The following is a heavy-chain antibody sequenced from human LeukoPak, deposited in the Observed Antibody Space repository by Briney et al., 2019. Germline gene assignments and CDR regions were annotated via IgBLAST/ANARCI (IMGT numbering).Heavy chain of an antibody. CDR2: IYHSGST. CDR1: GYSISSGYY. J-gene: IGHJ6*03. D-gene: IGHD6-19*01. Sequence: SETLSLTCTVSGYSISSGYYWGWIRQPPGKGLEWIGSIYHSGSTYYNPSLKSRVTISVDTSKNQFSLRLSSVTAADTAVYYCARDSVAGNYYYYYMDVCGKGTTVTVSS. V-gene: IGHV4-38-2*02. CDR3: ARDSVAGNYYYYYMDV.